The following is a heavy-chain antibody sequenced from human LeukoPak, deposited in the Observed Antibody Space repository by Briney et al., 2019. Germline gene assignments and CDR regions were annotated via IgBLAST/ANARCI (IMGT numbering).Heavy chain of an antibody. J-gene: IGHJ1*01. CDR3: ALGSSSWYGYFQH. CDR1: GGSISSYY. Sequence: SETLSLTCTVSGGSISSYYWSWIRQPPGKGLEWIGYIYYSGSTNYNPSLKSRVTISVDTSKNQFSLKLSSVTAADTAVYYCALGSSSWYGYFQHWGQGTLVTASS. D-gene: IGHD6-13*01. V-gene: IGHV4-59*01. CDR2: IYYSGST.